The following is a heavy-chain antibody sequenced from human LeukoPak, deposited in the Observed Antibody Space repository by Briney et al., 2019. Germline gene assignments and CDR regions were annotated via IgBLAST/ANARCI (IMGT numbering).Heavy chain of an antibody. CDR1: GYTFTNYY. V-gene: IGHV1-2*06. D-gene: IGHD4-23*01. CDR2: INPNTGAT. CDR3: ARDQGDGGNSFDP. J-gene: IGHJ5*02. Sequence: ASVKVSCEASGYTFTNYYIHWVRQAPGHGLEWMGRINPNTGATKYAQKFQGRVSMIRDRSINTAFMEVSRLRYDDTAVYYCARDQGDGGNSFDPWGQGTLVTVSS.